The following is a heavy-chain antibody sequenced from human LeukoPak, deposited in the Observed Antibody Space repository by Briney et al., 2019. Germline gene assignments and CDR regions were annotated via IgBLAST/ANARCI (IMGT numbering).Heavy chain of an antibody. V-gene: IGHV2-5*02. CDR1: GFSLTTSGVG. J-gene: IGHJ3*02. CDR3: ARPQPFSSSSGGGAFDI. D-gene: IGHD6-13*01. Sequence: SGPTLVKPTQTLTLTCTFSGFSLTTSGVGVGWIRQPPGKALEWLALIYWDDDKRYSPSLKSRLTITKDTSKNQVVLTMTNMDPVDTATYYCARPQPFSSSSGGGAFDIWGQGTMVTVSS. CDR2: IYWDDDK.